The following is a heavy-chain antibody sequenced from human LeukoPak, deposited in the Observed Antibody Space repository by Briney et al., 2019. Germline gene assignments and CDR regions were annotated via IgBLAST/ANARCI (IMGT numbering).Heavy chain of an antibody. Sequence: SETLSLTCTVSGGSISDYYWNWIRQPPGKGLEWIGPIYYSGSTNYNPSLKSRVTISVDTSKNQFSLKLNSVTAADTAVYYCARANYFDYWGQGTLVTVSS. CDR2: IYYSGST. CDR1: GGSISDYY. V-gene: IGHV4-59*01. CDR3: ARANYFDY. J-gene: IGHJ4*02.